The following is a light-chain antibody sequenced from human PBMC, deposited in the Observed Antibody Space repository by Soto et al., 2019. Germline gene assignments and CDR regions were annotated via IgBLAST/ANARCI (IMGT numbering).Light chain of an antibody. CDR3: CSYAGSHTPWV. Sequence: QSALTQPPSASGSPGQSVTISCTGTSSDVGKYDYVSWFQHHPGKAPKLIIYEVSKRPSGVPDRFSGSKSGNTASLTISGLQAEDEADYHCCSYAGSHTPWVFGGGTKLTVL. V-gene: IGLV2-8*01. CDR1: SSDVGKYDY. J-gene: IGLJ3*02. CDR2: EVS.